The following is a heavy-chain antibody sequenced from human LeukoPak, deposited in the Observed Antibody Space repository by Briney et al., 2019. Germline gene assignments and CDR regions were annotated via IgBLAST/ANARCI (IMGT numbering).Heavy chain of an antibody. J-gene: IGHJ1*01. Sequence: GGSLRLSCAASGFTFSSYGMHWVRQAPGKGLEWVAVISYDGSNKYYADSVKGRFTISRDNSKNTLYLQMNSLRAEDTAVYYCAKDQQWLARDFQHWGQGTLVTVSS. CDR1: GFTFSSYG. CDR2: ISYDGSNK. CDR3: AKDQQWLARDFQH. D-gene: IGHD6-19*01. V-gene: IGHV3-30*18.